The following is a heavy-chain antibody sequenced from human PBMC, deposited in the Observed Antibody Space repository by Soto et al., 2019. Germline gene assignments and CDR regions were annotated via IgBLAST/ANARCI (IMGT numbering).Heavy chain of an antibody. J-gene: IGHJ4*02. CDR1: VVTFTSSS. Sequence: GSLRLSCTAPVVTFTSSSFHWVRQAPGKGLEWVAVISENGDRQYSTESVRGRFLISRDSSKNTVYLQMNSLRPEDTGVYFCARRLATTVSALGYWGQGALVTVSS. CDR3: ARRLATTVSALGY. CDR2: ISENGDRQ. D-gene: IGHD4-17*01. V-gene: IGHV3-30-3*01.